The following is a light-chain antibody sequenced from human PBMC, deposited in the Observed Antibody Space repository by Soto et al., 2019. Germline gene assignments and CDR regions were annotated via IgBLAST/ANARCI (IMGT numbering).Light chain of an antibody. J-gene: IGKJ1*01. CDR2: KAS. Sequence: DIQMTQSPSSRSASVGDRVTIACRASQSISSWLAWYQQKPGKAPKLLIYKASRLHSGVSSRFSGSESGTEFTLTISSLQPDDVATYYCHQYISYPKTFGQGTKVDIK. CDR3: HQYISYPKT. V-gene: IGKV1-5*03. CDR1: QSISSW.